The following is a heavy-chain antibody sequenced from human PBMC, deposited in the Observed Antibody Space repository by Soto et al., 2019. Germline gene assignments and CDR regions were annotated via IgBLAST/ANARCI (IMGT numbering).Heavy chain of an antibody. J-gene: IGHJ4*02. V-gene: IGHV3-9*01. CDR2: ISWNSGSL. D-gene: IGHD6-19*01. CDR3: AKDISGWWGFDY. CDR1: GFTFDDYA. Sequence: GGSLRLSCASSGFTFDDYAMHLVRQAPGKGLEWVSGISWNSGSLGYADSVKGRFTISRDSAKSSLYLQMNSLRAEDTALYYCAKDISGWWGFDYWGQGTLVTVSS.